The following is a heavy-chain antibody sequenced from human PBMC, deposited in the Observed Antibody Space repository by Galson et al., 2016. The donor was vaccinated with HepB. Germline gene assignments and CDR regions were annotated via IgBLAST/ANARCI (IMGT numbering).Heavy chain of an antibody. CDR1: GYSFTSYW. CDR2: IYPGDSDS. CDR3: ARRMRYSSSAFDY. D-gene: IGHD6-6*01. V-gene: IGHV5-51*01. Sequence: QSGAEVKKPGESLKISCKGSGYSFTSYWIGWVRQMPGKGLEWMGIIYPGDSDSSYSPSFQGQVTFSAVKSISTAFLQWSSLKASDTAIYYCARRMRYSSSAFDYWGQGTLVTVSS. J-gene: IGHJ4*02.